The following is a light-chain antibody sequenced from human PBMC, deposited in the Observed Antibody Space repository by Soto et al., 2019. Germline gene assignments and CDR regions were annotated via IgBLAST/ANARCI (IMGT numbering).Light chain of an antibody. Sequence: EVVLTQSPGTVSVSPGERATLSCRASQRVSSTYLAWYQQKPGQAPRLLIYGASSRATGIPDRFSGSGSGTDFTLTISRLEPEDFAVYYCQQYGSSRTFGQGTKVDIK. J-gene: IGKJ1*01. CDR1: QRVSSTY. CDR3: QQYGSSRT. V-gene: IGKV3-20*01. CDR2: GAS.